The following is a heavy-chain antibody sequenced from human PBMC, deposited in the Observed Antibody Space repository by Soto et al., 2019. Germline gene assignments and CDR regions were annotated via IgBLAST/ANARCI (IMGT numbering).Heavy chain of an antibody. D-gene: IGHD5-12*01. J-gene: IGHJ5*02. CDR1: GGSINGYY. CDR3: ARDLLLGGYEGWFDP. Sequence: PSETLSLTCTVPGGSINGYYWSWIRQPPGRGLEWIGYVHCSGSTNYNPSLRSRVTISVDTSKNQFSLKLSSVTAADTAVYYCARDLLLGGYEGWFDPWGQGTLVTVSS. CDR2: VHCSGST. V-gene: IGHV4-59*01.